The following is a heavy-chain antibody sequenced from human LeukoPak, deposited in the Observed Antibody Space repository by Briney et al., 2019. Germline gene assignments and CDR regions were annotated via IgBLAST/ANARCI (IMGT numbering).Heavy chain of an antibody. Sequence: GGSLRLSCAASGFTFSSYAMSWVRQAPGKGLEWVSATSGSGGSTYYADSVKGRFTISRDNSKNTLYLQMNSLRAEDTAVYYCAHVAGWAAAGTYYFDYWGQGTLVTVSS. J-gene: IGHJ4*02. D-gene: IGHD6-13*01. CDR3: AHVAGWAAAGTYYFDY. CDR1: GFTFSSYA. CDR2: TSGSGGST. V-gene: IGHV3-23*01.